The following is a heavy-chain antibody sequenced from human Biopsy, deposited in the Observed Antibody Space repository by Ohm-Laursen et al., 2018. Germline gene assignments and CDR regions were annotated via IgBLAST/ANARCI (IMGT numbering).Heavy chain of an antibody. CDR3: ARAPPLIRGVVESWFDP. CDR2: IYITGET. Sequence: LSLTCTVSGGYISHYYWTWIRQPAGQGLEWIGRIYITGETDYNPSLKSRVTMSVDSSKKQFSLKLKSVTAADTAIYYCARAPPLIRGVVESWFDPWGQGILVTVSS. D-gene: IGHD3-10*01. J-gene: IGHJ5*02. CDR1: GGYISHYY. V-gene: IGHV4-4*07.